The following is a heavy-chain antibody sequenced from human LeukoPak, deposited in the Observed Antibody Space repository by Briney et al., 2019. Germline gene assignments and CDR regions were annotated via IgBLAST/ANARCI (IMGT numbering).Heavy chain of an antibody. Sequence: SETLSLTCTVSGGSISSSSYYWGWIRQPPGKGLEWIGSIYYSGSTYYNPSLKSRVTISVDTSKNQFSLKLSSVTAADTAVYYCYAGIAVAGKKEYYFDYWGQGTLVTVSS. CDR3: YAGIAVAGKKEYYFDY. CDR2: IYYSGST. CDR1: GGSISSSSYY. V-gene: IGHV4-39*07. J-gene: IGHJ4*02. D-gene: IGHD6-19*01.